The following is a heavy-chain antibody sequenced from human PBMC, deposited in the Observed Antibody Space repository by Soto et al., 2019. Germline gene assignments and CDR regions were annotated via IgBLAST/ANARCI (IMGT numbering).Heavy chain of an antibody. J-gene: IGHJ4*02. CDR1: GFPFSSYA. V-gene: IGHV3-30-3*01. CDR2: ISYDGSIT. CDR3: ARPPRDLWSGYSTYFDY. D-gene: IGHD3-3*01. Sequence: GGSLRLSCEVSGFPFSSYAIHWVRQTPGKGLEWVAVISYDGSITYYSDSVKGRFTISRDTPTNAVYLQLNGLRGDDTAVYYCARPPRDLWSGYSTYFDYWGQGTLVTVSS.